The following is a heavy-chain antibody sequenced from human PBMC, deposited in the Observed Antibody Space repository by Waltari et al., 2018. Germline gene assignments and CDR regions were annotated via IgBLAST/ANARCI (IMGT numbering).Heavy chain of an antibody. V-gene: IGHV1-69-2*01. Sequence: DVQVVQSGAEVKKPGATVKISCKVSGYTFTDFYMHWVQQAPGKGLQWVGLVDPENGQTVQAENFKGRVTMTADTSTDTAYMELSSLRSDDTAVYYCAVLVATNDDPLDIWGQGTVVTVSP. CDR3: AVLVATNDDPLDI. CDR2: VDPENGQT. CDR1: GYTFTDFY. J-gene: IGHJ3*02. D-gene: IGHD5-12*01.